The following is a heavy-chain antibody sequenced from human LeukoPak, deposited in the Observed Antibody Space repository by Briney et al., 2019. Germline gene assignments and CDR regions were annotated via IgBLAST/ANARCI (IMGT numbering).Heavy chain of an antibody. J-gene: IGHJ5*02. CDR2: IYYSGST. D-gene: IGHD2-15*01. CDR3: ARQGSYCSGGSCYNWFDP. Sequence: KASETLSLTCTVSGGSISSSSYYWGWIRQPPGKGLEWIGSIYYSGSTYYNPSLKSRVTISVDTSKNQFSLKLSSVAAADTAVYYCARQGSYCSGGSCYNWFDPWGQGTLVTVSS. CDR1: GGSISSSSYY. V-gene: IGHV4-39*01.